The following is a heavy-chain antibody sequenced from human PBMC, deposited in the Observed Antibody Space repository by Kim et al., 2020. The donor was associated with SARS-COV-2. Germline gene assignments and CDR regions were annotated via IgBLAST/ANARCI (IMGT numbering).Heavy chain of an antibody. V-gene: IGHV3-7*01. CDR2: INQDGSDK. CDR3: ARHRSGTNYYGAKDY. Sequence: GGSLRLSCAASGFTFSTYWMGWVRQAPGKGLEWVANINQDGSDKYYVDSVKGRFTISRDNAKNSLFLQMNSLRADDTAVYFCARHRSGTNYYGAKDYWG. D-gene: IGHD4-17*01. CDR1: GFTFSTYW. J-gene: IGHJ4*01.